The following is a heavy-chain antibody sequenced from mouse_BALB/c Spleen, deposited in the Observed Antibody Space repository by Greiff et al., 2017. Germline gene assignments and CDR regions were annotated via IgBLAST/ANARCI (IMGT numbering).Heavy chain of an antibody. V-gene: IGHV1-54*01. D-gene: IGHD1-1*01. Sequence: AQLQQSGAELVRPGTSVKVSCKASGYAFTNYLIEWVKQRPGQGLEWIGVINPGSGGTNYNEKFKGKATLTADKSSSTAYMQLSSLTSDDSAVYFCARDYYGSIYAMDYWGQGTSVTVSS. CDR1: GYAFTNYL. J-gene: IGHJ4*01. CDR2: INPGSGGT. CDR3: ARDYYGSIYAMDY.